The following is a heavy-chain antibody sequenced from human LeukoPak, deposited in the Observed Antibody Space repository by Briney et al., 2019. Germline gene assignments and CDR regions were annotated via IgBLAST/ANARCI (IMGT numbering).Heavy chain of an antibody. Sequence: GGSLRLSCAASGFTFSSYAMHWVRQAPGKGLEWVAVISYDGSNKYYADSVKGRFTISRDNSKNTLYLQMNSLRAEDTAVYYCARPPHYYYYGMDVWGQGTTVTASS. V-gene: IGHV3-30-3*01. CDR1: GFTFSSYA. CDR3: ARPPHYYYYGMDV. J-gene: IGHJ6*02. CDR2: ISYDGSNK.